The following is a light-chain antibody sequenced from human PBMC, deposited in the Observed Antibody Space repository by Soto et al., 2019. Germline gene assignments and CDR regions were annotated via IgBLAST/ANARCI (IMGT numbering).Light chain of an antibody. CDR2: DGF. CDR3: QQRSNWPIT. Sequence: DIVLTQSPATLSLSPGERATLSCGASQSVSSSRLAWYQQKPALAPRLLIYDGFLRATGIPDRFSGSGSGTDFTLTISSLEPEDFAVYYCQQRSNWPITFGQGTRLEIK. V-gene: IGKV3D-20*02. CDR1: QSVSSSR. J-gene: IGKJ5*01.